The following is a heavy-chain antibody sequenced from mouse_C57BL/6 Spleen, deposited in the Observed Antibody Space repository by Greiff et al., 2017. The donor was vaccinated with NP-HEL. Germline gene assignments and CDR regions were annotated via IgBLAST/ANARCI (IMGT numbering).Heavy chain of an antibody. CDR3: TRDNQLGSYFDY. CDR1: GFTFSSYA. J-gene: IGHJ2*01. CDR2: ISSGGDYI. Sequence: EVKVVESGEGLVKPGGSLKLSCAASGFTFSSYAMSWVRQTPEKRLEWVAYISSGGDYIYYADTVKGRFTISRDNARNTLYLQMSSLKSEDTAMYYCTRDNQLGSYFDYWGQGTTLTVSS. D-gene: IGHD4-1*02. V-gene: IGHV5-9-1*02.